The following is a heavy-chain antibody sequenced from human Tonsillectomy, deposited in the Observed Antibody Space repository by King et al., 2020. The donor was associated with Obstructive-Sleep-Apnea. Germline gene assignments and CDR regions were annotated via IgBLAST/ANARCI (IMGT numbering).Heavy chain of an antibody. CDR2: ISWSSGSI. J-gene: IGHJ4*02. V-gene: IGHV3-9*01. Sequence: QLVQSGGGLVQPGRSLRLSCAASGFTFDDYAMHWVRHAPGKGLEWVSGISWSSGSIDYADSVKGRFTISRDNAKNSLYLQMNSLRAEDTALYFCAKDSISAARGVDYWGQGTLVTVSS. CDR3: AKDSISAARGVDY. D-gene: IGHD6-25*01. CDR1: GFTFDDYA.